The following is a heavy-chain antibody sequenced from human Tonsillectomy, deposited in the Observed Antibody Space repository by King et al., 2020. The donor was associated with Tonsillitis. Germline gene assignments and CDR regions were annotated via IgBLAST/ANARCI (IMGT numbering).Heavy chain of an antibody. CDR1: GGSFSGYY. Sequence: VQLQQWGAGLLKPSETLSLTCAVYGGSFSGYYWSWIRQPPGKGLEWIGEINHSGSTNYNPSLKSRVTISVDTSKNQFSLKLRSVTAADTAVYYCARLTLVVVPAAGDYYYYMDVWGKGTTVTVSS. CDR2: INHSGST. D-gene: IGHD2-2*01. J-gene: IGHJ6*03. CDR3: ARLTLVVVPAAGDYYYYMDV. V-gene: IGHV4-34*01.